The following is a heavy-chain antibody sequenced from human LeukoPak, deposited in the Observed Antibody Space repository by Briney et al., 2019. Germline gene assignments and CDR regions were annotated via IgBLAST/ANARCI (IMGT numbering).Heavy chain of an antibody. CDR2: LTSTTSRV. V-gene: IGHV3-21*01. CDR1: GFTFSSYN. CDR3: ARDPYNGGYGAYYYYYMDV. D-gene: IGHD5-12*01. J-gene: IGHJ6*03. Sequence: GGSLRLSCAASGFTFSSYNMNWARQAPARDLEWVASLTSTTSRVFYADSVRGRFTISRDNAENSLYLQMDSLGAEDSAVYYCARDPYNGGYGAYYYYYMDVWGKGTTVTVSS.